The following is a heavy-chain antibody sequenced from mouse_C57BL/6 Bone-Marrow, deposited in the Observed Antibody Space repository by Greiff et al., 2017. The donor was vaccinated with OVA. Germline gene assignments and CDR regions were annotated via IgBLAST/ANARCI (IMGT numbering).Heavy chain of an antibody. CDR3: ARGFHYYGYRFAY. V-gene: IGHV1-72*01. CDR2: IDPTSGGT. CDR1: GYTFTSYW. J-gene: IGHJ3*01. Sequence: QVQLQQPGAELVKPGASVKLSCKASGYTFTSYWMHWVKQRPGRGLEWIGRIDPTSGGTKYNEKFKGKATLTVDKPSSTAYMQLSSLRSEDSAVYYCARGFHYYGYRFAYWGQGTLVTVSA. D-gene: IGHD1-2*01.